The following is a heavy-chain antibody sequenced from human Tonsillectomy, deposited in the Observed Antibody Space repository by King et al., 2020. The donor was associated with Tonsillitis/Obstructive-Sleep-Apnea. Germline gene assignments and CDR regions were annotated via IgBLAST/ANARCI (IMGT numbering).Heavy chain of an antibody. CDR1: GFTFSSYA. D-gene: IGHD1-14*01. V-gene: IGHV3-23*04. CDR3: AKMGGTTWYYFDY. CDR2: ISGSGYST. J-gene: IGHJ4*02. Sequence: VQLVESGGGLVQPGGSLRLSCAASGFTFSSYAMNWVRQAPGKGLDWVSAISGSGYSTYYADSVKGRFTSSRDNSKNTLYLQMNSLGAEDTAVYYCAKMGGTTWYYFDYWGQRTLVTVSS.